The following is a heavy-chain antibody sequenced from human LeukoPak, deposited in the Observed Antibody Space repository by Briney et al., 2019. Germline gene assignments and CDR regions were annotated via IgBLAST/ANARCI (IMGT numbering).Heavy chain of an antibody. J-gene: IGHJ4*02. CDR3: ARCRSYRRYCSGGSCYADRFLFDY. CDR2: INHSGST. D-gene: IGHD2-15*01. Sequence: SETLSLTCAVYGGSFSGYYWSWIRQPPGKGLEWIGEINHSGSTNYNPSLKSRVTISVDTSKNQFSLKLSSVTAADTAVYYCARCRSYRRYCSGGSCYADRFLFDYWGQGTLVTVSS. V-gene: IGHV4-34*01. CDR1: GGSFSGYY.